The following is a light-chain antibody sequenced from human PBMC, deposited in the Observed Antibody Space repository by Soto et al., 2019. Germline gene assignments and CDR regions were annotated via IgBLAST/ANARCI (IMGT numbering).Light chain of an antibody. CDR1: QGIFSH. CDR2: ATS. Sequence: IVLTQSPATLSLSPGERATLSCRASQGIFSHLDWFQQKPGQAPRLLIYATSNRASGVPARFSGSGSGTDFTLTISSIEPEDLAVYYCQQRYTWPLSFGGGTKVEIK. J-gene: IGKJ4*01. CDR3: QQRYTWPLS. V-gene: IGKV3-11*01.